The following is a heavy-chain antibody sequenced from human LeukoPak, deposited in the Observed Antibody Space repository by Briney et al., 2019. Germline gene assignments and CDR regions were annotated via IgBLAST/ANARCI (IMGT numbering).Heavy chain of an antibody. Sequence: GGSLRLSCAASGFTFSSYSINWVRQAPGKGLEWVSSISRSSTYIYYAESVKGRFTVSRDNAKNSLYLQMNSLRAEDTAVYYCARRRDSGSLQHFDYWGQGTLVTVSS. J-gene: IGHJ4*02. D-gene: IGHD1-26*01. CDR1: GFTFSSYS. CDR3: ARRRDSGSLQHFDY. V-gene: IGHV3-21*04. CDR2: ISRSSTYI.